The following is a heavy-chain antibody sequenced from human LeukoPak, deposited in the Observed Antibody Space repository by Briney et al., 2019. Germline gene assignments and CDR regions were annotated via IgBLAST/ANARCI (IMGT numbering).Heavy chain of an antibody. V-gene: IGHV3-30*02. D-gene: IGHD1-26*01. CDR3: AKKTIVGATVDAFDI. CDR1: GFTFSNYG. Sequence: GGSLRLSCAASGFTFSNYGVHWVRQAPGKGLEWVASIRYDGFNKYYADSLKGRFTISRDNSKNTLYQQMNSLRAEDTAVYYCAKKTIVGATVDAFDIWGQGTMVIVSS. J-gene: IGHJ3*02. CDR2: IRYDGFNK.